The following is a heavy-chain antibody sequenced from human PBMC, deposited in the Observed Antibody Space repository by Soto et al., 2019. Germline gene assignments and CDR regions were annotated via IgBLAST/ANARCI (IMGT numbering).Heavy chain of an antibody. Sequence: GGSLRLSCAASGFTFSSYAMSWVRQAPGKGLEWVSGISGSGGSTYYADTLKGRFTISRDNSKNTLYLQMNSLRAEDTAVYYCAKAPSYYDSSGYYYGHYYYYGMDVWGQGTTVTVSS. D-gene: IGHD3-22*01. V-gene: IGHV3-23*01. CDR1: GFTFSSYA. CDR2: ISGSGGST. J-gene: IGHJ6*02. CDR3: AKAPSYYDSSGYYYGHYYYYGMDV.